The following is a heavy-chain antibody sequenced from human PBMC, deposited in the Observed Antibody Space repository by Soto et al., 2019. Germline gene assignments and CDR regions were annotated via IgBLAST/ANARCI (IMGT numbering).Heavy chain of an antibody. CDR1: GGSISSGDYY. Sequence: SETLSLTCTVSGGSISSGDYYWSWIRQPPGNGLEWIGYIYYSENTYYNPSLKSRVAISVDTSKNQFSLKLSSVTAADTAVYYCARAWGSSSWYHYWGQGALVTVSS. J-gene: IGHJ4*02. D-gene: IGHD6-13*01. CDR2: IYYSENT. V-gene: IGHV4-30-4*01. CDR3: ARAWGSSSWYHY.